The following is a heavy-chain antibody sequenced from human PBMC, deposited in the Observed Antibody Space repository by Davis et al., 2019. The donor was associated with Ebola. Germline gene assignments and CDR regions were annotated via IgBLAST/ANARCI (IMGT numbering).Heavy chain of an antibody. D-gene: IGHD6-6*01. CDR3: ARRSSSPFYYYYGMDV. Sequence: PSETLSLTCTVSGGSISSYYWSWIRQPPGKGLEWIGYIYYSGSTNYNPSLKSRVTISVDTSKNQFSLKLSSVTAADTAVYYCARRSSSPFYYYYGMDVWGQGTTVTVSS. V-gene: IGHV4-59*08. CDR2: IYYSGST. CDR1: GGSISSYY. J-gene: IGHJ6*02.